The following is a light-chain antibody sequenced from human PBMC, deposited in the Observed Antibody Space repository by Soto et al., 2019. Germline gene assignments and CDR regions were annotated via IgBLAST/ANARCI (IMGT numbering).Light chain of an antibody. CDR3: QVRTNWSIA. CDR2: DAS. CDR1: QSVTRN. Sequence: EIVMTQSPATLSVSPGERATLSCRASQSVTRNLAWYQQKPGQAPRLLIYDASNRATGIPARFSGTGSGTDFTLTINNLEPEDFAVYYCQVRTNWSIAFGRGTRLEIK. V-gene: IGKV3-11*01. J-gene: IGKJ5*01.